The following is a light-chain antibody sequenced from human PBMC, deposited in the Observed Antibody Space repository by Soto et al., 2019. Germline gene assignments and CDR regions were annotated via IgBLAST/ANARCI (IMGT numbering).Light chain of an antibody. V-gene: IGLV2-23*02. Sequence: HSVLTQPASVSGSPGKSITISCTGTSSDVGSHNFVSWYQQRPGKAPKLMIFEVTKRPSGVSSRFSASKSGNTASLTISGVQAEAEADYYCCSYAGTTTWVFGGGTKLTVL. CDR3: CSYAGTTTWV. J-gene: IGLJ2*01. CDR2: EVT. CDR1: SSDVGSHNF.